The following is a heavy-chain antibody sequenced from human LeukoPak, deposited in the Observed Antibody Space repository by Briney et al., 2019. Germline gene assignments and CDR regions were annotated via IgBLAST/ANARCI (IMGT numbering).Heavy chain of an antibody. Sequence: ASVKVSCKASGYTFTSYAMNWVRQAPGQGLEWMGWINTNTGNPTYAQGFTGRFVFSLDTSVSTAYLQISSLKAEDTAVYYCARDRGYLLWFGELLHMYNWFDPWGQGTLVTVSS. J-gene: IGHJ5*02. CDR2: INTNTGNP. CDR3: ARDRGYLLWFGELLHMYNWFDP. CDR1: GYTFTSYA. V-gene: IGHV7-4-1*02. D-gene: IGHD3-10*01.